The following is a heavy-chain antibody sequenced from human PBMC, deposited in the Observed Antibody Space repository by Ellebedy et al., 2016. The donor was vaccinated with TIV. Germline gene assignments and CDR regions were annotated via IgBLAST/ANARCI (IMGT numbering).Heavy chain of an antibody. Sequence: GGSLRLSXAASGFTFSSYGMHWVRQAPGKGLEWVAVISYDGSNKYYADSVKGRFTISRDNSKNTLYLQMNSLRAEDTAVYYCAKDLHEYSSFDGAFDIWGQGTMVTVSS. V-gene: IGHV3-30*18. J-gene: IGHJ3*02. CDR3: AKDLHEYSSFDGAFDI. D-gene: IGHD6-6*01. CDR1: GFTFSSYG. CDR2: ISYDGSNK.